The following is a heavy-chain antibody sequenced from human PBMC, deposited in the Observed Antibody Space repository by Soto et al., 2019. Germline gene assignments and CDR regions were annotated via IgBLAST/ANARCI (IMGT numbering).Heavy chain of an antibody. Sequence: SVKVSCKASGGTFSSYSISWVRQAPGQGLEWMGGIIPIFGTANYAQKFQGRVTITADESTSTAYMELSSLRSEDTAVYYCARGLIAARLYYGMDVWGQGTTVTVSS. J-gene: IGHJ6*02. D-gene: IGHD6-6*01. V-gene: IGHV1-69*13. CDR3: ARGLIAARLYYGMDV. CDR2: IIPIFGTA. CDR1: GGTFSSYS.